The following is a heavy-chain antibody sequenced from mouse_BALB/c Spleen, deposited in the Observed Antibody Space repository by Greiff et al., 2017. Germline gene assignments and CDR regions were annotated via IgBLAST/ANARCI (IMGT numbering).Heavy chain of an antibody. V-gene: IGHV5-17*02. Sequence: VKLEESGGGLVQPGGSRKLSCAASGFTFSSFGMHWVRQAPEKGLEWVAYISSGSSTIYYADTVKGRFTISRDNPKNTLFLQMTSLRSEDTAMYYCARDSSGYPFAYWGQGTLVTVSA. CDR1: GFTFSSFG. CDR3: ARDSSGYPFAY. D-gene: IGHD3-2*01. J-gene: IGHJ3*01. CDR2: ISSGSSTI.